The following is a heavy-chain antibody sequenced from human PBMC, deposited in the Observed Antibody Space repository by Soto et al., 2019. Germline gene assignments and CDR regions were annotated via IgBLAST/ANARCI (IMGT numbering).Heavy chain of an antibody. Sequence: ASETLSLTCTVSGGSISSYYWSWIRQPPGKGLEWIGYIYYSGSTNYNPSLKSRVTISVDTSKNQFSLKLSSVTAADTAVYYCARARLGAYYYYYGMDVWGQGTTVTVSS. V-gene: IGHV4-59*01. J-gene: IGHJ6*01. CDR2: IYYSGST. CDR3: ARARLGAYYYYYGMDV. CDR1: GGSISSYY. D-gene: IGHD7-27*01.